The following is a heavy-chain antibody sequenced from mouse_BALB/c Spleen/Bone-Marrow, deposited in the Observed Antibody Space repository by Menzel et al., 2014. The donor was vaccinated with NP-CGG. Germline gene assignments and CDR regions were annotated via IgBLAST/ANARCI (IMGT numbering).Heavy chain of an antibody. V-gene: IGHV1S56*01. CDR1: GYTFTSYF. CDR3: AYYRYDEYFDV. J-gene: IGHJ1*01. Sequence: VKLMESGPELVKPGASVKMSCKAPGYTFTSYFIHWVKQRPGQGLEWIGWFYPGDGSTKYNEKFKGKTTLTADKSSSTAYMLLSSLTSEDSAIFCCAYYRYDEYFDVWGAGTTVTVSS. D-gene: IGHD2-14*01. CDR2: FYPGDGST.